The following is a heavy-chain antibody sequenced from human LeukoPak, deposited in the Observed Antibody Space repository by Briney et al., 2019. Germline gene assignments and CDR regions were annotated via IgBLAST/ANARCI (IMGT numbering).Heavy chain of an antibody. V-gene: IGHV3-23*01. CDR2: IDGTGHYI. CDR3: AKNYASGNAFYDY. Sequence: GSLRLSCVASGFSFNTYAMTWVRQAPGRGLEWVSAIDGTGHYIFHRDSVRGRFTTSRDNSMHTLFLKMNSLTAEDSAVYYCAKNYASGNAFYDYWGQGVSVTVSS. CDR1: GFSFNTYA. J-gene: IGHJ4*02. D-gene: IGHD3-10*01.